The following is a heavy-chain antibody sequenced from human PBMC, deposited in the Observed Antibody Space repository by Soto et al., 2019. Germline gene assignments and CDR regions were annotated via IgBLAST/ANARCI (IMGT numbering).Heavy chain of an antibody. CDR1: GGSISSSSYY. J-gene: IGHJ5*02. CDR2: IYYSGST. Sequence: QLQLQESGPGLVKPSETLSLTCTVSGGSISSSSYYWGWIRQPPGKGLEWIGCIYYSGSTYYNPSLKSPVTISVDTSKNQFSLKLSSVTAADTAVYYCASRADIAAAGIRWFDPWGQGTLVTVSS. D-gene: IGHD6-13*01. CDR3: ASRADIAAAGIRWFDP. V-gene: IGHV4-39*01.